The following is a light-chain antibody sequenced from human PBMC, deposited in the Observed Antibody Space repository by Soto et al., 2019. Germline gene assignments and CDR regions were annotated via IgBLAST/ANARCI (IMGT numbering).Light chain of an antibody. CDR1: QNISSY. CDR2: AAS. J-gene: IGKJ4*01. CDR3: KQSYNTPFT. Sequence: DIQVTQSPSSLSASVGDRVTITCRASQNISSYLNWYQKKPGKAPNFLIYAASTLQSGVPPRFSGGGSGTDFTLTISGLRPEDFATDYCKQSYNTPFTFGGGTKMDIK. V-gene: IGKV1-39*01.